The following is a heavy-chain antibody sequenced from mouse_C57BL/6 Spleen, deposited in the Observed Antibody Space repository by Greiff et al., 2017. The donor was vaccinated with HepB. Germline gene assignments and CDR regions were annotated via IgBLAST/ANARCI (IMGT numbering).Heavy chain of an antibody. J-gene: IGHJ4*01. CDR1: GYTFTSYW. CDR2: IYPSDSET. CDR3: ATIYDGYPPS. V-gene: IGHV1-61*01. D-gene: IGHD2-3*01. Sequence: QVQLQQPGAELVRPGSSVKLSCKASGYTFTSYWMDWVKQRPGQGLEWIGNIYPSDSETHYNQKFKDKATLTVDKSSSSAYMQLSSLTSEDSAVYYCATIYDGYPPSWGQGTSVTVSS.